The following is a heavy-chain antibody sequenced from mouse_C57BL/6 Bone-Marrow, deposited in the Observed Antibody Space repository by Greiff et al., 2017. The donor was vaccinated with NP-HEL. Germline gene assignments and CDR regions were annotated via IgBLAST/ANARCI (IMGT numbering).Heavy chain of an antibody. CDR2: INPSTGGT. J-gene: IGHJ2*01. Sequence: VQLQQSGPELVKPGASVKISCTASGYSFTGYYMNWVKQSPEKSLEWIGEINPSTGGTTYNQTFKAKATLTVDKSSNTASMQLQSMTSEDSAVYYGARYYSNFYYFGYGGQGTTLTVTA. CDR1: GYSFTGYY. V-gene: IGHV1-42*01. D-gene: IGHD2-5*01. CDR3: ARYYSNFYYFGY.